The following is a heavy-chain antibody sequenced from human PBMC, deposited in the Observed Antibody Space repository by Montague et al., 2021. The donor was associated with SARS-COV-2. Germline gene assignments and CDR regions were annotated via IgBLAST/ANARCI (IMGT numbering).Heavy chain of an antibody. J-gene: IGHJ5*02. CDR2: IYSGYPNT. D-gene: IGHD2-15*01. V-gene: IGHV3-23*03. CDR1: GFPFSSYA. CDR3: AKGGCSGGSCYLYNWLDP. Sequence: LRLSFAASGFPFSSYAMSWVRQAPGKGLEWVSVIYSGYPNTYYADSVKGRFTISRDNSKNTLYLQMNSLRAEDTAVYYCAKGGCSGGSCYLYNWLDPWGQGTLVTVSS.